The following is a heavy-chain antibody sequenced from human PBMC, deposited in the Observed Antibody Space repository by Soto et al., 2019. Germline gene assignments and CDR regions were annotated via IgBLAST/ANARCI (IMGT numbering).Heavy chain of an antibody. CDR2: IKQDGSEK. D-gene: IGHD6-19*01. Sequence: PGGSLRLSCAASGFTFSSYWTSWVRQAPGKGLEWVVNIKQDGSEKYYVDSVKGRFTISRDNAKNSLYLQMNSLRAEDTAVYYCARESVAGFDYWGQGTLVTVSS. V-gene: IGHV3-7*03. CDR1: GFTFSSYW. J-gene: IGHJ4*02. CDR3: ARESVAGFDY.